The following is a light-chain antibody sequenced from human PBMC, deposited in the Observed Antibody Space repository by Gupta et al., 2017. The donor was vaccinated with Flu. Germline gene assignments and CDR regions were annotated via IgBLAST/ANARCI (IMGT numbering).Light chain of an antibody. J-gene: IGLJ3*02. CDR2: DNG. CDR3: QAWQTSMSVGV. V-gene: IGLV1-51*01. Sequence: QSVLTQPPSVSAATGQTVTISCSGSDYVSWYQQLPAAAPRLPMYDNGTRPSGIPERFSASKSGTSATLAITGLQAGEEADYYCQAWQTSMSVGVFGGGTKLTVL. CDR1: DY.